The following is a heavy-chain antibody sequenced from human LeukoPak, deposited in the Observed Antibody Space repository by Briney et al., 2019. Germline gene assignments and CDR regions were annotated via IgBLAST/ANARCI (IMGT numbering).Heavy chain of an antibody. D-gene: IGHD6-19*01. CDR1: GYTFTGYY. Sequence: GASVKVSCKASGYTFTGYYMHWVRQAPGQGLEWMGWINPNSGGTNYAQKFQGRVTMTRDTSISTAYMELSRLRSDDTAVYYCARDGGDSSGWYGIKGFDPWGQGTLVTVSS. V-gene: IGHV1-2*02. CDR3: ARDGGDSSGWYGIKGFDP. CDR2: INPNSGGT. J-gene: IGHJ5*02.